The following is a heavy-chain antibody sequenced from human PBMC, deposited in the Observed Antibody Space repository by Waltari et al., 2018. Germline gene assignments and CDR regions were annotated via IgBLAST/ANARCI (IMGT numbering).Heavy chain of an antibody. CDR2: MSSGGST. CDR3: ARGDYRGKDS. Sequence: EVQRVESGGGLIQPGGSLRLSCAAPGFTVSRNYMRWVRQAPGKGLEWVSVMSSGGSTYYADSVKGRFTISRDHSKNTLYLQMNSLRAEDTAVYSCARGDYRGKDSWGQGTLGTVSS. J-gene: IGHJ4*02. D-gene: IGHD4-4*01. V-gene: IGHV3-53*01. CDR1: GFTVSRNY.